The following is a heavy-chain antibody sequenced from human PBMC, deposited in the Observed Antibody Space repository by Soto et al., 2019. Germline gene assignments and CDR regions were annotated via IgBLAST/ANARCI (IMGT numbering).Heavy chain of an antibody. J-gene: IGHJ4*02. CDR2: IWYDGSNK. V-gene: IGHV3-33*01. D-gene: IGHD1-1*01. Sequence: GGSLRLSCAASGFTFSSYGMHWVRQAPGKGLEWVAVIWYDGSNKYYADSVKGRFTISRDNSKNTLYLQMNSLRAEDTAVYYCAGDQGNWNQIFDYWGQGTLVTVSS. CDR3: AGDQGNWNQIFDY. CDR1: GFTFSSYG.